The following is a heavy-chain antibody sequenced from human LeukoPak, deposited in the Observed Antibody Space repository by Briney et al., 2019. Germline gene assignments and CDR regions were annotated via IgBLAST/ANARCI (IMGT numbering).Heavy chain of an antibody. J-gene: IGHJ6*03. CDR3: ASTTSGGGETNMDV. CDR1: GFTFSSYS. D-gene: IGHD2-21*01. CDR2: ISSSSSTI. V-gene: IGHV3-48*04. Sequence: PGGSLRLSCAASGFTFSSYSMNWVRQAPGKGLEWVSYISSSSSTIYYADSVKGRFTISRDNAKNSLYLQMNSLRAEDTAVYYCASTTSGGGETNMDVWGKGTTVTVSS.